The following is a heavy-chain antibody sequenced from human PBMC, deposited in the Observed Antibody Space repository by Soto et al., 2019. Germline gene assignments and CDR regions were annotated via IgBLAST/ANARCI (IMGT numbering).Heavy chain of an antibody. CDR1: GYTFTSYA. CDR3: AREAPPQDY. CDR2: ISAYNGNT. J-gene: IGHJ4*02. V-gene: IGHV1-18*01. Sequence: ASVKVSCKASGYTFTSYAISWVRQAPGQGLEWVGWISAYNGNTNYAQKLQGRVTMTTETSTSPAYMELRSLRSDDTAVYFCAREAPPQDYWGQGTLVTVSS.